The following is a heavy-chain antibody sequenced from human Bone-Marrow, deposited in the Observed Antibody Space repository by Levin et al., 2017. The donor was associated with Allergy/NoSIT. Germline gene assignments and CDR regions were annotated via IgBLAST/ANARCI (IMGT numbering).Heavy chain of an antibody. V-gene: IGHV3-23*01. J-gene: IGHJ3*02. CDR3: AKEAFDI. Sequence: GGSLRLSCVASGYDFTNYAMSWVRQAPGRGLEWISGISHDARDTHYADSVKGRFTISRDNSKNTLYLQMTSLRGDDTALYYCAKEAFDIWGQGTMVIVSS. CDR2: ISHDARDT. CDR1: GYDFTNYA.